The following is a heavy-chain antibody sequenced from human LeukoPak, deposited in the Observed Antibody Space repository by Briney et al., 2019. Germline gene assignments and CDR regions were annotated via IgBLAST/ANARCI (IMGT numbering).Heavy chain of an antibody. CDR3: ATLTVASSFDY. Sequence: GGSLRLSCAASEFASIVYEMYCVRQAPGGGVWWVSYISSTGGSRYYADSVKGRFTISRDNAKNSLYLQMNCLRGEDTAVYYCATLTVASSFDYWGQGALVTVSS. CDR1: EFASIVYE. V-gene: IGHV3-48*03. CDR2: ISSTGGSR. D-gene: IGHD6-19*01. J-gene: IGHJ4*02.